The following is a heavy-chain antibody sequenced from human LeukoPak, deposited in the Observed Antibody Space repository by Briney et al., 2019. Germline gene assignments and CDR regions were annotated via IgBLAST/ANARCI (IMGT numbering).Heavy chain of an antibody. D-gene: IGHD5-24*01. J-gene: IGHJ2*01. CDR1: GFTFSSYD. Sequence: GRSLRLSCAASGFTFSSYDMHWVRQAPGEGLEGVAVVSYNGNNKYCADSVKGRFTISRDNSKKTLYLQMNSLRAEDTAVYYCARDGYNEEDWYFDLWGRGILVTVSS. V-gene: IGHV3-30-3*01. CDR2: VSYNGNNK. CDR3: ARDGYNEEDWYFDL.